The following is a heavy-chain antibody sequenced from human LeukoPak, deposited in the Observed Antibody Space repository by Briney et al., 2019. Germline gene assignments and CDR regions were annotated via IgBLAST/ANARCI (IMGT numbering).Heavy chain of an antibody. CDR3: AKNQNCSSTSCYYSGMDV. CDR1: GFALSSYA. V-gene: IGHV3-23*01. CDR2: ISGSGGST. D-gene: IGHD2-2*01. Sequence: GGSLRLSCAASGFALSSYAMSWVRQAPGKGLEWVSAISGSGGSTYYADSVKGRFTISRDNSKNTLYLQMNSLRAEDTAVYYCAKNQNCSSTSCYYSGMDVWGQGTTVTVSS. J-gene: IGHJ6*02.